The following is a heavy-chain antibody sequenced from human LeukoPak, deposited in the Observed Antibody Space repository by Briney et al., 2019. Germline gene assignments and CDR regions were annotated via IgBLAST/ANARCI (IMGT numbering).Heavy chain of an antibody. Sequence: SETLSLTCTVSGGSISSYYWSWIRQPPGEGLEWIGYIYYSGSTNYNPSLKSRVTISVDTSKNQFSLKLSSVTAADTAVYYCARDHGFWSGPYYYMDVWGKGTTVTVSS. CDR2: IYYSGST. V-gene: IGHV4-59*01. D-gene: IGHD3-3*01. CDR3: ARDHGFWSGPYYYMDV. CDR1: GGSISSYY. J-gene: IGHJ6*03.